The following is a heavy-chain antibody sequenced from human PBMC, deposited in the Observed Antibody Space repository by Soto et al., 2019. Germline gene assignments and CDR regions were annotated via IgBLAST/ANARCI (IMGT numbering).Heavy chain of an antibody. CDR3: AKDRGGSGWRFDY. D-gene: IGHD6-19*01. CDR2: IAASGATT. V-gene: IGHV3-23*01. Sequence: TGGSLRLSCAASGFTFGNYAMSWVRQAPGKGLEWVSAIAASGATTYYADSVKGRLTVSRDNSKNTLYLQMNSRRAEDTAVYYCAKDRGGSGWRFDYWGQGTLVTVSS. CDR1: GFTFGNYA. J-gene: IGHJ4*02.